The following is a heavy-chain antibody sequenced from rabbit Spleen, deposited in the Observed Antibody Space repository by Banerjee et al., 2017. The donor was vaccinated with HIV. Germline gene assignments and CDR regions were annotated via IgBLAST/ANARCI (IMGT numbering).Heavy chain of an antibody. CDR2: INIVTGKS. J-gene: IGHJ6*01. D-gene: IGHD8-1*01. Sequence: EQLEESGGGLVQPEGYLTLTCKASGVSLNDKDVMCWVRQAPGKGLEWIACINIVTGKSVYASWVNGRFTISSHNAQNTLYLQLHSLTAADTATYFCARDTGTSFSTYGMDLCGPGTLVTVS. CDR3: ARDTGTSFSTYGMDL. V-gene: IGHV1S47*01. CDR1: GVSLNDKD.